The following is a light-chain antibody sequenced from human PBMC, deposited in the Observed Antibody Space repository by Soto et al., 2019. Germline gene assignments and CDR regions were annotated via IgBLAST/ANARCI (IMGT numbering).Light chain of an antibody. CDR3: LQRSDWRT. V-gene: IGKV3-11*01. CDR2: DAS. J-gene: IGKJ1*01. Sequence: EVVLTQSPAILSLSPGERATLSCRASQSVGNFLTWYQQKPGQAPRLLIYDASNRATGIPARFSGSGSGTDFTLTISRLEPEDFAVYYCLQRSDWRTFGRGTKVDI. CDR1: QSVGNF.